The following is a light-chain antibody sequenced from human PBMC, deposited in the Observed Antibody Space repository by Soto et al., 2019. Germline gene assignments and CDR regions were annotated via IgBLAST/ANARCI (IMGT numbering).Light chain of an antibody. CDR2: SNN. V-gene: IGLV1-44*01. CDR1: SSNIGSNT. J-gene: IGLJ1*01. Sequence: QSVLTQPASGSGAHGQRVSIPCSGSSSNIGSNTVNWYQQLPGTAPKLLIYSNNQRPSGVPDRFSGSKSGTSASLAISGLQSEDEADYYCAAWDDSLNGYVFGTGTKVTVL. CDR3: AAWDDSLNGYV.